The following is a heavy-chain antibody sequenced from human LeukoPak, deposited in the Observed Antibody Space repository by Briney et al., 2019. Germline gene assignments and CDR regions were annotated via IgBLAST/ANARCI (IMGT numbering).Heavy chain of an antibody. J-gene: IGHJ4*02. D-gene: IGHD6-13*01. CDR2: IISKAYGGTT. CDR3: TREAAAGTEGSPFDY. Sequence: GGSLRLSCTASGYTFGDYAMSWFRQAPGKGLEWVGFIISKAYGGTTEYAASVKGRFTISRDDSKSIAYLQMNSLKTEDTAVYYCTREAAAGTEGSPFDYWGQGTPVTVSS. CDR1: GYTFGDYA. V-gene: IGHV3-49*03.